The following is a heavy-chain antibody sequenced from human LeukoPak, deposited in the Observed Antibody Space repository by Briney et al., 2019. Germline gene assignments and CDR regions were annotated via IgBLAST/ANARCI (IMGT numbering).Heavy chain of an antibody. V-gene: IGHV1-8*01. J-gene: IGHJ5*02. CDR2: MNPNSANT. CDR1: GYTFTSHD. D-gene: IGHD5-18*01. Sequence: RASVKVSCKASGYTFTSHDINWVRQATGQGLEWMGWMNPNSANTGYAQKFQGRATMTRNTSISTAYMELSSLRSEDTAVYYCARAVISGYSYENWFDPWGQGTLVTVSS. CDR3: ARAVISGYSYENWFDP.